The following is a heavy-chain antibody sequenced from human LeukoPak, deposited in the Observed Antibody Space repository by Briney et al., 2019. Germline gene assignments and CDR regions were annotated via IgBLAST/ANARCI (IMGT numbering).Heavy chain of an antibody. CDR3: ARRRRGSGSYYKTYFDY. CDR2: INPNSGGT. D-gene: IGHD3-10*01. CDR1: GYTFTGYY. Sequence: ASVKVSCKASGYTFTGYYMHWVRQAPGQGLEWMGWINPNSGGTNYAQKFQGRVTMTRDTSISTAYMELSRLRSDDTAVYYCARRRRGSGSYYKTYFDYWGQGTLVTVSS. J-gene: IGHJ4*02. V-gene: IGHV1-2*02.